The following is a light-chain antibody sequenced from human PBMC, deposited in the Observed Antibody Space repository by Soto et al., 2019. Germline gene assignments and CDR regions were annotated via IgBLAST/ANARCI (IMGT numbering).Light chain of an antibody. Sequence: EIVLTPSPATLSLSPGERATLSCRASQSVSSYLAWYQQKPGQAPRLLIYDASTRATGIPARFSGSGSGTEFTLTISSLQSEDFAVYYCQQYNNWPPITFGQGTRLEIK. V-gene: IGKV3-15*01. J-gene: IGKJ5*01. CDR3: QQYNNWPPIT. CDR1: QSVSSY. CDR2: DAS.